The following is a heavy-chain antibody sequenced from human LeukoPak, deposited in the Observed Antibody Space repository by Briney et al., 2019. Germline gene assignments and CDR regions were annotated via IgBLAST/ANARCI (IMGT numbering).Heavy chain of an antibody. J-gene: IGHJ6*02. CDR3: ARSSGGDSYGRGQYYYGMDV. D-gene: IGHD5-18*01. Sequence: GASVTVSCKASGYTFTSYDINWVRQATGQGLEWMGWTNPNSGNTGYAQKFQGRVTMTRNTSISTAYMELSSLRSEDTAVDYGARSSGGDSYGRGQYYYGMDVWGQGTTVTVSS. CDR1: GYTFTSYD. CDR2: TNPNSGNT. V-gene: IGHV1-8*01.